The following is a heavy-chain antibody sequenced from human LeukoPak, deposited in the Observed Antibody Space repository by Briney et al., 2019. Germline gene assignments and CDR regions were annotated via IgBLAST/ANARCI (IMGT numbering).Heavy chain of an antibody. CDR2: ISRSGGTL. Sequence: GGSLRLSCAASGSTFNSFEMNWVRQAPGKGLEWVSYISRSGGTLYYADSVKGRFTISRDNTKNLLYLQMNSLRAEDTAVYYCAKSQNSHFDYWGQGTLVTVSS. D-gene: IGHD2/OR15-2a*01. CDR3: AKSQNSHFDY. J-gene: IGHJ4*02. CDR1: GSTFNSFE. V-gene: IGHV3-48*03.